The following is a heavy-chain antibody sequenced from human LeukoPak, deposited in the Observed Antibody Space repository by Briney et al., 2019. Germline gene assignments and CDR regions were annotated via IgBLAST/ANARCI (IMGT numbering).Heavy chain of an antibody. CDR3: AKDSGDYDFWSGPTPPYGMDV. Sequence: PGGSLRLSCAASGFTFSSYAMSWVRQAPGKGLEWVSAISGSGGSTYYADSVKGRFTISRDNSKNTLYLQMNSPRAEDTAVYYCAKDSGDYDFWSGPTPPYGMDVWGQGTTVTVSS. CDR1: GFTFSSYA. J-gene: IGHJ6*02. V-gene: IGHV3-23*01. D-gene: IGHD3-3*01. CDR2: ISGSGGST.